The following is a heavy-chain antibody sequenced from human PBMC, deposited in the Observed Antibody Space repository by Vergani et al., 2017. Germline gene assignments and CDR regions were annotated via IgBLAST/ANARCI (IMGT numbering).Heavy chain of an antibody. D-gene: IGHD3-10*01. CDR2: IYNSGST. CDR1: GGSISSHY. CDR3: ARDRYDPMVYYYGMDV. Sequence: QVQLPESGPGLVKPSETLSLTCTVSGGSISSHYWSWIRQPPGKGLEWIGYIYNSGSTNYNPSLKSRVTISVDTSKNQFSLKLSSVTAADTAVYYCARDRYDPMVYYYGMDVWGQGTTVTVSS. V-gene: IGHV4-59*11. J-gene: IGHJ6*02.